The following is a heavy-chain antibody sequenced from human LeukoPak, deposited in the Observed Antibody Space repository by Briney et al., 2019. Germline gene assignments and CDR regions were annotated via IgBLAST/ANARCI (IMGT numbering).Heavy chain of an antibody. V-gene: IGHV4-59*01. D-gene: IGHD3-10*01. CDR1: GGPISSYY. CDR3: ARDHYYGSGSYYLLFGSPTHYYYYMDV. Sequence: SETLSLTCTVSGGPISSYYWSWIRQPPGKGLEWIGYIYYSGSTNYNPSLKSRVTISVDTSKNQFSLKLSSVTAADTAVYYCARDHYYGSGSYYLLFGSPTHYYYYMDVWGKGTTVTISS. CDR2: IYYSGST. J-gene: IGHJ6*03.